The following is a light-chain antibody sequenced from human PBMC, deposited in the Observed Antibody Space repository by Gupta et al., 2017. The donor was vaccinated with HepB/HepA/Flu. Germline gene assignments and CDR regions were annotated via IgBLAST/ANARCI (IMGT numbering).Light chain of an antibody. J-gene: IGKJ1*01. Sequence: IVMTQSLDPLTVSLGERATINCKSSQNLLYSSNSKNYLSWYQQKAGQPPKLLIYWASTRESGVPDRFSGSGYGTDFTLTISSLQAEDVAVYYCQQSYSTPWTFGQGTKVEIK. CDR3: QQSYSTPWT. CDR1: QNLLYSSNSKNY. V-gene: IGKV4-1*01. CDR2: WAS.